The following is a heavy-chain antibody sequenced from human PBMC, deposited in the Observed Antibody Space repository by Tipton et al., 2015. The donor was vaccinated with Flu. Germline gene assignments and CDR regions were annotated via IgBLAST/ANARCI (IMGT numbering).Heavy chain of an antibody. CDR3: ARDAAELGKSGMDV. CDR2: IYYSGST. D-gene: IGHD7-27*01. Sequence: LRLSCTVSGGSISSYYWNWIRQPPGKGLEWIGYIYYSGSTNYNPSLKSRVTISLDTSKNQFSLKLSSVTAADTAVYYCARDAAELGKSGMDVWGQGTTVTVSS. J-gene: IGHJ6*02. CDR1: GGSISSYY. V-gene: IGHV4-59*01.